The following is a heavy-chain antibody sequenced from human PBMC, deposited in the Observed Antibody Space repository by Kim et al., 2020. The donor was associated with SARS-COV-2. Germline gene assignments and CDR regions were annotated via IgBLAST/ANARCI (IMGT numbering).Heavy chain of an antibody. D-gene: IGHD3-16*01. CDR3: AASLGALYSFNS. Sequence: GGSLGLSCAASGFTFSSYAMTWVRQAPGRGLEWVSHLAAGGGSTYAPPVKGRATISRDNSKKTLYLFLNDMSPEDTGFYYCAASLGALYSFNSWGQGALV. CDR2: LAAGGGST. V-gene: IGHV3-23*01. J-gene: IGHJ5*01. CDR1: GFTFSSYA.